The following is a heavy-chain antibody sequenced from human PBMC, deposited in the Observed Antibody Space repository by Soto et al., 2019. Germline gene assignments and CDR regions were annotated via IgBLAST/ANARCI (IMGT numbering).Heavy chain of an antibody. D-gene: IGHD3-10*01. CDR1: GFIFHNHA. CDR2: ISGSGGTT. CDR3: ANGSLFDP. J-gene: IGHJ5*01. V-gene: IGHV3-23*01. Sequence: EVQLLESGGGFIQPGGSLRLSCMGSGFIFHNHALTWVRQAPGKGPEWVSSISGSGGTTYYADSVKGRFTISRDNSKNKLFLALHNLTVDDSAVYYCANGSLFDPWGQGTQVTVSS.